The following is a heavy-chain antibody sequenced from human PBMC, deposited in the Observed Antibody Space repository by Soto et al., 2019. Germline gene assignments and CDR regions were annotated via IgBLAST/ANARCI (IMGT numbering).Heavy chain of an antibody. V-gene: IGHV5-51*01. CDR2: IYPGDSDT. CDR1: GYSFTSYW. Sequence: PGESLKISCKGSGYSFTSYWIGWVRQMPGKGLEWMGIIYPGDSDTRYSPSFQGQVTISADKSISTAYLQWSSLKASDTAMYYCARSVAVAGYYYYYGMDVRGQGTTVTVSS. D-gene: IGHD6-19*01. CDR3: ARSVAVAGYYYYYGMDV. J-gene: IGHJ6*02.